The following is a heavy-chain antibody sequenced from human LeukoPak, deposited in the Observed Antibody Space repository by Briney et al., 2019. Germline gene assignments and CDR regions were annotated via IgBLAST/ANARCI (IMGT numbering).Heavy chain of an antibody. CDR1: GSTFSSYW. CDR2: INSDGTT. Sequence: GGSLRLSCAASGSTFSSYWMHWVRQAPGKGLVWVSRINSDGTTSYADSVKGRFTIPRDNAKNTLYLQMNSLRAEDTAVYYCARDGSLPDYWGQGTLVTVSS. V-gene: IGHV3-74*01. CDR3: ARDGSLPDY. J-gene: IGHJ4*02.